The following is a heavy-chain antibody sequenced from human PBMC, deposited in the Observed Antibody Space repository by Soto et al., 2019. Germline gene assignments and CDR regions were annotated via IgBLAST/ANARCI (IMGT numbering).Heavy chain of an antibody. CDR2: IKNKANSYTT. D-gene: IGHD1-26*01. J-gene: IGHJ4*02. CDR1: GFIFSDHY. CDR3: TRISLVGATGGRYFDY. Sequence: VQLVESGGGLVQPGGSLRLSCAASGFIFSDHYMDWVRQAPGKGLEWVGRIKNKANSYTTEYAASVKGRFTISRDDSKNSLYLQMNSLKTEDTAVYYCTRISLVGATGGRYFDYWVQGTLLTVSS. V-gene: IGHV3-72*01.